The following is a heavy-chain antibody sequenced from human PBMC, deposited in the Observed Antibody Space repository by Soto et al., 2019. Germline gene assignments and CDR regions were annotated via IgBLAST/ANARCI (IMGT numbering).Heavy chain of an antibody. CDR1: GGSISSGGYY. D-gene: IGHD2-21*02. V-gene: IGHV4-31*03. J-gene: IGHJ4*02. CDR3: ASKPRGNSRFDY. CDR2: IYYSGGT. Sequence: QVQLQESGPGLVKPSQTLSLTCTVSGGSISSGGYYWSWIRQHPGKGLEWIGYIYYSGGTYYNPSLKSRVTISVDTSKNQCSLKLSSVTAADTAVYYCASKPRGNSRFDYWGQGTLVTVSS.